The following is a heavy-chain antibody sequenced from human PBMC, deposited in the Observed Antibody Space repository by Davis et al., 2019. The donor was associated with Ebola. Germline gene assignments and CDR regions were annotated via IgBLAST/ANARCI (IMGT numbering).Heavy chain of an antibody. CDR1: GYTFTDYL. J-gene: IGHJ3*02. CDR3: VREIGVVVPGVMKDVFDI. CDR2: ISVYNGNT. V-gene: IGHV1-18*04. D-gene: IGHD2-2*01. Sequence: ASVKVSCKASGYTFTDYLMHWVRQAPGQGLEWMGWISVYNGNTNYAQKFQGRVTMTTDTSANTAYMELRSLRSDDTAVYYCVREIGVVVPGVMKDVFDIWGQGTMVTVSS.